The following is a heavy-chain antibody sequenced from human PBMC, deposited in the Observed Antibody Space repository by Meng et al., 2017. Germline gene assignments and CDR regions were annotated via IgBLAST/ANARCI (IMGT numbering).Heavy chain of an antibody. J-gene: IGHJ4*02. CDR2: FHHSGTT. CDR3: TRASVWYSGGY. CDR1: GFSINTNYY. D-gene: IGHD1-26*01. V-gene: IGHV4-38-2*02. Sequence: SETLSLTCTVSGFSINTNYYWGWIRQPPGKGLEWIGNFHHSGTTNYSPSLKSRVTISVDTSKNQFSLKLNSVSAADTAVYYCTRASVWYSGGYWGQGTLVTFSS.